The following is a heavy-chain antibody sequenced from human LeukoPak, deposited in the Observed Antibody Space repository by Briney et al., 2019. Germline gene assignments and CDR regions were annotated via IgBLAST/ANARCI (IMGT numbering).Heavy chain of an antibody. V-gene: IGHV1-2*02. D-gene: IGHD6-13*01. CDR3: VRGRGSSWYRWFDP. CDR1: GYTFTGYY. Sequence: ASVKVSCKASGYTFTGYYMHWVRQAPGQGLEWMGWINPNSGGTNYAQKFQGRVTMTRNTSISTAYMELSSLRSEDTAVYYCVRGRGSSWYRWFDPWGQGTLVTVSS. J-gene: IGHJ5*02. CDR2: INPNSGGT.